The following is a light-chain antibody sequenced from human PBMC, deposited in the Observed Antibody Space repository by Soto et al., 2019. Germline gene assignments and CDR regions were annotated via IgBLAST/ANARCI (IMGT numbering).Light chain of an antibody. V-gene: IGLV1-51*02. Sequence: QSVLTHPPSVSAAPGQKVTISCSGSSSNIGNNYVSWYQQLPGTAPKLLIYENNKRPSGIPDRFSGSKSGTSATLGITGLQTGDEADYYCGTWDSSLSEVVFGGGTKVTVL. CDR3: GTWDSSLSEVV. J-gene: IGLJ2*01. CDR2: ENN. CDR1: SSNIGNNY.